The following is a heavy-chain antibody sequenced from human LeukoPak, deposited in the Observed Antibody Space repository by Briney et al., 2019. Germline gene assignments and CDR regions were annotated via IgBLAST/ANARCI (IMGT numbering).Heavy chain of an antibody. J-gene: IGHJ6*03. Sequence: GGSLRLSCAASGFTFSNAWMSWVRQAPGKGLEWVGRIKSKTDGGTTDYAAPVKGRFTISRDDSKNTLYLQMNSLKTEDTAVYYCTTQFGVGGFSYYYMDVWGKGTTVTVSS. CDR3: TTQFGVGGFSYYYMDV. CDR1: GFTFSNAW. D-gene: IGHD3-16*01. CDR2: IKSKTDGGTT. V-gene: IGHV3-15*01.